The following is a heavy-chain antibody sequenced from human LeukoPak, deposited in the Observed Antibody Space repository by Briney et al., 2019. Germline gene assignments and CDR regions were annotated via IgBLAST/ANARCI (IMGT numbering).Heavy chain of an antibody. CDR1: GYSFTSYW. V-gene: IGHV5-51*01. Sequence: GESLKISCKGSGYSFTSYWIGWVRQMPGKGLEWMGIIYPGDSDTRYSPSFQGQVTISADKSISTAYLQWSSLKASDTAMYYCARVGDTLNRYSGSYKGFFTWGQGTLVTVSS. CDR2: IYPGDSDT. CDR3: ARVGDTLNRYSGSYKGFFT. D-gene: IGHD1-26*01. J-gene: IGHJ4*02.